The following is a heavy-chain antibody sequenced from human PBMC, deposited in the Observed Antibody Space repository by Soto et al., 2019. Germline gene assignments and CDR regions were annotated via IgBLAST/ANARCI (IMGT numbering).Heavy chain of an antibody. D-gene: IGHD6-6*01. CDR1: GFTFSSYA. J-gene: IGHJ4*02. Sequence: EVQLLESGGGLVKPGGSLRLSCAASGFTFSSYAMSWVRQAPGKVLEWVSAISGSGGSTYYADSVKGRFTISRDNSKNTRYLKMNSLRAEDTGVYYCAKLEYISSYFDYWGQGTLVNVSS. CDR2: ISGSGGST. CDR3: AKLEYISSYFDY. V-gene: IGHV3-23*01.